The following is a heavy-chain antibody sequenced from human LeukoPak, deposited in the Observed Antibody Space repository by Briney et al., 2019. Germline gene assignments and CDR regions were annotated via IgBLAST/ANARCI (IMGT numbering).Heavy chain of an antibody. CDR2: INPNSGGT. V-gene: IGHV1-2*02. CDR3: ARVPSSGSYPRYFQH. Sequence: ASVKVSCKASGYTFTGYYMHWVRQAPGQGLEWIGWINPNSGGTNYAQKFQGRVTMTRDTSISTAYMELSRLRSDDTAVYYCARVPSSGSYPRYFQHWGQGTLVTVSS. CDR1: GYTFTGYY. D-gene: IGHD1-26*01. J-gene: IGHJ1*01.